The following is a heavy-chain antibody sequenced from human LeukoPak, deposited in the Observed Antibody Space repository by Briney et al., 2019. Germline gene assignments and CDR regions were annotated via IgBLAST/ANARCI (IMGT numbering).Heavy chain of an antibody. CDR1: GGTFSSYA. V-gene: IGHV1-69*04. CDR2: IIPILGIA. D-gene: IGHD1-26*01. Sequence: ASVKVSCKASGGTFSSYAISWVRQAPGQGLEWMGRIIPILGIANYAQKFLGRVTITADKSTSTAYMELSSLRSEDTAVYYCAGRDSGSYYDYWGQGTLVTVSS. CDR3: AGRDSGSYYDY. J-gene: IGHJ4*02.